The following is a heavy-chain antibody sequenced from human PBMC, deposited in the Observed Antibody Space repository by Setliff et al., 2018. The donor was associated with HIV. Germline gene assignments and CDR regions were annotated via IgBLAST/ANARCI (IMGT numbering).Heavy chain of an antibody. CDR2: IIPMFGTA. Sequence: WASVKVSCKASGGTFSSYPITWVRQAPGQGLEWMGGIIPMFGTANYAQKFQGRVTITAGASTKTAYMELSGLRSEDTAVYYCARGADGDFHYYMDVWGKGTTVTVSS. CDR1: GGTFSSYP. V-gene: IGHV1-69*13. D-gene: IGHD3-10*01. J-gene: IGHJ6*03. CDR3: ARGADGDFHYYMDV.